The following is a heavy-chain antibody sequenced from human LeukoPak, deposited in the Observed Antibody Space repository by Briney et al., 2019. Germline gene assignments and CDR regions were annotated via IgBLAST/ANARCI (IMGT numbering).Heavy chain of an antibody. Sequence: SETLSLTCTVSGDSITRTSYYWDWIRQPPGKGLEWIGTIYYSGSTYYNPSLKSRVTISVDTSKNQFSLNLTSVTAADTAVYYCARGRDLRYYYDSRRAFDIWGQGTMVTVSS. V-gene: IGHV4-39*01. CDR1: GDSITRTSYY. CDR3: ARGRDLRYYYDSRRAFDI. D-gene: IGHD3-22*01. CDR2: IYYSGST. J-gene: IGHJ3*02.